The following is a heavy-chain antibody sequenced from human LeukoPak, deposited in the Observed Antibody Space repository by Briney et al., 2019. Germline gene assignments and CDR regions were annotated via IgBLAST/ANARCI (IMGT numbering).Heavy chain of an antibody. Sequence: GGSLRLSCVASGFTFSSYAMSWVRQAPGKGLGWVSAISGSGGSTYYADSVKGRFTISRDNSKNTLYLQMNSLRAEDTAVYYCAKDRLLWFGERDAFDIWGQGTMVTVSS. CDR2: ISGSGGST. CDR3: AKDRLLWFGERDAFDI. D-gene: IGHD3-10*01. J-gene: IGHJ3*02. V-gene: IGHV3-23*01. CDR1: GFTFSSYA.